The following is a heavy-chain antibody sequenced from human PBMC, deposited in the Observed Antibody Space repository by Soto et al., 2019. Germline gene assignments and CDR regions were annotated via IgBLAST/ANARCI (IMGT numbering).Heavy chain of an antibody. CDR1: GGTFSSYT. D-gene: IGHD3-16*01. V-gene: IGHV1-69*02. CDR2: IIPILGIA. CDR3: ARGRLGGDWFDP. J-gene: IGHJ5*02. Sequence: QVQLVQSGAEVKKPGSSVKVSCKASGGTFSSYTISWVRQAPGQGLEWMGRIIPILGIANYAQKFQGRVTITADKSTSTAYMELSSLSSEDTAVYYCARGRLGGDWFDPWGQGTLVTVSS.